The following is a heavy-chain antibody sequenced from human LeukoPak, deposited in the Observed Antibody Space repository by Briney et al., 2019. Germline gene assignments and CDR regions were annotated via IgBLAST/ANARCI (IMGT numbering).Heavy chain of an antibody. D-gene: IGHD6-13*01. Sequence: GASVKVSCKAFGYTFTGYYMHWVRQAPGQGLEWMGWINPNSGGTNYAQKFQGRVTMTRDTSISTAYMELSRLRSDDTAVYYCARQGSSWYGEVYYYYMDVWGKGTTVTISS. V-gene: IGHV1-2*02. CDR3: ARQGSSWYGEVYYYYMDV. CDR1: GYTFTGYY. J-gene: IGHJ6*03. CDR2: INPNSGGT.